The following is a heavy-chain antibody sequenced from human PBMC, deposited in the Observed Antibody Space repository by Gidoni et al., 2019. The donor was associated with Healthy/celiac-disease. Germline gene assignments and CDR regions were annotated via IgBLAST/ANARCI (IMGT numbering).Heavy chain of an antibody. Sequence: QVQLVESGGGVVQPGRSLRLSRAAAGFTFSGYGMHWVRQAPGKGLEWVAVIWYDGSNKYYADSVKGRFTISRDNSKNTLYLQMNSLRAEDTAVYYCARDWAGYGDREGLDYWGQGTLVTVSS. V-gene: IGHV3-33*01. CDR3: ARDWAGYGDREGLDY. D-gene: IGHD4-17*01. CDR1: GFTFSGYG. J-gene: IGHJ4*02. CDR2: IWYDGSNK.